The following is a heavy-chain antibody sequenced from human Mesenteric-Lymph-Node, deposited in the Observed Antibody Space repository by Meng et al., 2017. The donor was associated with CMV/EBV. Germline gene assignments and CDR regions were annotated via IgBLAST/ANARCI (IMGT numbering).Heavy chain of an antibody. Sequence: GGSLRLSCSASGFSFSDSWMAWVRQAPGKGLEWVANLRGDGGVQFFVDSLKGRFSIFRDNAKKSLYLQMNSLRAEDTAVYYCARDRYSSSPQGDYWGQGTLVTVSS. CDR3: ARDRYSSSPQGDY. CDR2: LRGDGGVQ. J-gene: IGHJ4*02. CDR1: GFSFSDSW. D-gene: IGHD6-6*01. V-gene: IGHV3-7*03.